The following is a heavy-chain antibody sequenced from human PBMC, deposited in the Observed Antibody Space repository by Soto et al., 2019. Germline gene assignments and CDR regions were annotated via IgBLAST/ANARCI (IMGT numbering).Heavy chain of an antibody. V-gene: IGHV6-1*01. Sequence: QVQLQQSGPGLVKPSQTLSLTCAISDDSVSSNNAAWNWVRQSPSRGLEWLGRTYYRSQWYSDYAVSVRSRMTISADTSKNLFSLHLNSVTPEDTAVYYCARERTGGYDFFDYWGQGTLVTVSS. D-gene: IGHD5-12*01. CDR3: ARERTGGYDFFDY. CDR2: TYYRSQWYS. CDR1: DDSVSSNNAA. J-gene: IGHJ4*02.